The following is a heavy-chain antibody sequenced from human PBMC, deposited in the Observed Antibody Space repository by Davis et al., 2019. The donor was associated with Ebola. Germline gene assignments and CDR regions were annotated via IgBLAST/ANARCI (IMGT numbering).Heavy chain of an antibody. J-gene: IGHJ4*02. V-gene: IGHV3-43D*03. CDR3: AKDRYSSGWGPFDY. D-gene: IGHD6-19*01. Sequence: GESLKISCAASGFTFDDYAMHWVRQAPGKGLEWVSLISWDGGSTYYADSVKGRFTISRDNSKNSLYLQMNSLRAEDTALYYCAKDRYSSGWGPFDYWGQGTLVTVSS. CDR1: GFTFDDYA. CDR2: ISWDGGST.